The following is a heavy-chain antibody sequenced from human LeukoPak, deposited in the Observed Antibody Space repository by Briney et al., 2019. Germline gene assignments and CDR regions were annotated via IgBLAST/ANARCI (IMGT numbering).Heavy chain of an antibody. Sequence: GGSLRLSCAASGFTVSSNYMSWVRQAPGKGLEWVSVIYSGGSTYYADSAKGRFTISRDNSKNTLYLQMNSLRAEDTAVYYCTREAAYYDFWSGLNWGQGTLVTVSS. CDR3: TREAAYYDFWSGLN. CDR2: IYSGGST. D-gene: IGHD3-3*01. V-gene: IGHV3-53*01. J-gene: IGHJ4*02. CDR1: GFTVSSNY.